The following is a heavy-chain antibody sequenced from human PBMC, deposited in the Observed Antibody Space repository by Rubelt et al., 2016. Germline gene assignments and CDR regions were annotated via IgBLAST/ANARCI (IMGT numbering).Heavy chain of an antibody. CDR3: ASDPSNPSGFHAYLAY. V-gene: IGHV1-18*01. CDR1: GYSFKRYA. CDR2: ISTYNGGT. D-gene: IGHD5-12*01. Sequence: QVQLVQSGAEVKEPGASIKVSCKTSGYSFKRYAISWVRQAPGQGLEWMGWISTYNGGTRYAQNFQGRVTMTTDTSTSPAYMGPRSLRSDDTAVYSGASDPSNPSGFHAYLAYWGQGTLVTVSS. J-gene: IGHJ4*02.